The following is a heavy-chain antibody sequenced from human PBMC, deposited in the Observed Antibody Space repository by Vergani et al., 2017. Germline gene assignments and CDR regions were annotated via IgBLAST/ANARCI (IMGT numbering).Heavy chain of an antibody. Sequence: QVQLQESGPGLVKTSQTLSLTCTVSGGSISSGGYYWSWIRQHPGKGLEWIGSIYYSGSTYYNPSLKSRVTISVDTSKNQFSLKLSSVTAADTAVYYCARHVYSSPFDPWGQGTLVTVSS. CDR1: GGSISSGGYY. CDR2: IYYSGST. CDR3: ARHVYSSPFDP. D-gene: IGHD6-13*01. V-gene: IGHV4-39*01. J-gene: IGHJ5*02.